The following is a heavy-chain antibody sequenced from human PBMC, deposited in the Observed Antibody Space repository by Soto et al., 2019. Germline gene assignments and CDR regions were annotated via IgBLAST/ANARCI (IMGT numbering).Heavy chain of an antibody. CDR3: VSTTSSSWYTGARYYYYGMDV. V-gene: IGHV4-39*01. D-gene: IGHD6-13*01. Sequence: SETLSLTCTVSGGSISSSSYYWGWIRQPPGKGLEWIGSIYYSGSTYYNPSLKSRVTISVDTSKNQFSLKLSSVTAADTAVYYCVSTTSSSWYTGARYYYYGMDVWGQGTTVTVSS. CDR1: GGSISSSSYY. CDR2: IYYSGST. J-gene: IGHJ6*02.